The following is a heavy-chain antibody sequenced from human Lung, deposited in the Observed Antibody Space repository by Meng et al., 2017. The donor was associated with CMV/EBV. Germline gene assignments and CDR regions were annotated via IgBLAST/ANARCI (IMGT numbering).Heavy chain of an antibody. CDR2: IRMDEGDK. Sequence: GESLKISCAASGFSFTEYGMHWVRQTPDKGLEWVACIRMDEGDKFYGGSVKGRFTISRDMSRKTLFLQMNSLRTDDTGVYYCAKDGQVVGIWGQGPLVTVSS. D-gene: IGHD1-26*01. CDR3: AKDGQVVGI. J-gene: IGHJ4*02. V-gene: IGHV3-30*02. CDR1: GFSFTEYG.